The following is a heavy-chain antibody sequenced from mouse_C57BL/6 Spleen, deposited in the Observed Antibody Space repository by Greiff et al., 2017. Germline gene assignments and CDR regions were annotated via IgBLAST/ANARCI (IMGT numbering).Heavy chain of an antibody. Sequence: EVKLMESGPGLVKPSQSLSLTCSVTGYSITSGYYWNWIRQFPGNKLEWMGYISYDGSNNYNPSLKNRISITRDTSTNQFFLKWKSVNTEDTATYYGAKGNYFDYWGQGTTLTVSS. CDR1: GYSITSGYY. CDR3: AKGNYFDY. V-gene: IGHV3-6*01. J-gene: IGHJ2*01. CDR2: ISYDGSN.